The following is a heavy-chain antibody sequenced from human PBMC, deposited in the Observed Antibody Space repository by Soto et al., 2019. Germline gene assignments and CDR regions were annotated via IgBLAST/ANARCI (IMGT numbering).Heavy chain of an antibody. CDR3: ARDLGSGYDPGDY. CDR1: GFSFSSAW. Sequence: PGGSLRLSCAASGFSFSSAWMNWVRQAPGKGLEWVRHIKSKTDGGATDYTTPLKGRFTISRDDSKNTLYLQINSLKTEDTAVYYCARDLGSGYDPGDYWGLGTLVTVSS. V-gene: IGHV3-15*07. D-gene: IGHD5-12*01. CDR2: IKSKTDGGAT. J-gene: IGHJ4*02.